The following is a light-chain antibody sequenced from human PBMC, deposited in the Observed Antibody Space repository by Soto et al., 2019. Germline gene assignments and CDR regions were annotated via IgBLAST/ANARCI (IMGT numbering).Light chain of an antibody. CDR2: GAS. Sequence: EIVLTQSPGTLSLSPGERAIFSCRASQSVSDNYLAWYQQKPGRAPRLLIYGASSRATGIPARFSGSGSGTDFTLTISRLEPEDFAVYYCQQYGGSPTTFGQGTKVDIK. CDR1: QSVSDNY. V-gene: IGKV3-20*01. J-gene: IGKJ1*01. CDR3: QQYGGSPTT.